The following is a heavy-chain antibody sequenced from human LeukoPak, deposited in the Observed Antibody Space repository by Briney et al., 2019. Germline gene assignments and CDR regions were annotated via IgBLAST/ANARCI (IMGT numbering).Heavy chain of an antibody. D-gene: IGHD6-13*01. CDR3: ASGAAAGMGSRPGPYAFDI. J-gene: IGHJ3*02. V-gene: IGHV1-69*13. CDR1: GGTFSSYA. CDR2: IIPIFGTA. Sequence: GASVKVSCKASGGTFSSYAISWVRQAHGQVLEGMGGIIPIFGTANYAQKFQGRVTITADESTSTAYMELSSLRSEDTAVYYCASGAAAGMGSRPGPYAFDIWGQGTMVTVSS.